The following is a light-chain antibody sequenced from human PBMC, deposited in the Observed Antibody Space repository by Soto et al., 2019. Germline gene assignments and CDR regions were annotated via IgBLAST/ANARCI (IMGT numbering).Light chain of an antibody. J-gene: IGKJ5*01. CDR3: QRRSNWPLFT. V-gene: IGKV3-11*02. CDR1: QSVSNY. Sequence: EILLTQTTATLSLTLGEGATLSCKASQSVSNYLAWYQQKPGQAPRLLIYDASNRATDIPARFSGSGSGRHLTLTVCGLGLEDFAVYYCQRRSNWPLFTFRQGTRLEIK. CDR2: DAS.